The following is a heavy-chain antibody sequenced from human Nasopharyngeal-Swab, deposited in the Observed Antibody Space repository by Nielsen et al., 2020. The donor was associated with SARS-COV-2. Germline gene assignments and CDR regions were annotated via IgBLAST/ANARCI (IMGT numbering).Heavy chain of an antibody. D-gene: IGHD3-22*01. V-gene: IGHV3-23*01. CDR3: ARGNYYDSSGYYYVAFDI. CDR2: ISGSGGST. Sequence: WIRQPPGKGLEWVSAISGSGGSTYYADSVKGRFTISRDNSKNTLYLQMNSLRAEDTAVYYCARGNYYDSSGYYYVAFDIWGQGTMVTVSS. J-gene: IGHJ3*02.